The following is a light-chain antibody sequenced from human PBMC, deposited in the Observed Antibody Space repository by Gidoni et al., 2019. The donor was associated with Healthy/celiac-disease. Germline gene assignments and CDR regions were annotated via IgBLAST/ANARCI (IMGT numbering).Light chain of an antibody. J-gene: IGLJ1*01. Sequence: SELTQPPSVSVSPGQTARITCSGDALPKQYAYWYQQKPGQAPVLVIYKDSERPSGIPGRFSGSSSGTTVTLTISGVQAEDEADYYCQSADSSGTYVFGTGTKVTVL. V-gene: IGLV3-25*03. CDR1: ALPKQY. CDR3: QSADSSGTYV. CDR2: KDS.